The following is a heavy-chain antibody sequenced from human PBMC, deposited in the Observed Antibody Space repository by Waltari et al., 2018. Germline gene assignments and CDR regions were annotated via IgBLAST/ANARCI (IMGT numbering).Heavy chain of an antibody. D-gene: IGHD1-20*01. Sequence: EVQLLESGGGLIQPGGSLRLSCQASGLTSFTHAINWVRQAPGKGRGGVSAIRVSDATYYADSVKGRFTVSRDYSDNTIHLQMDSLRAEDTAVYFCAKPFYNWDDPLHSWGQGAPVIVSS. V-gene: IGHV3-23*01. CDR3: AKPFYNWDDPLHS. CDR2: IRVSDAT. J-gene: IGHJ1*01. CDR1: GLTSFTHA.